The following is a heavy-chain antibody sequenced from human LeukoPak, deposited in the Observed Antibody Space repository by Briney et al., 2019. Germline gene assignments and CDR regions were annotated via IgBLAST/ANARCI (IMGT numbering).Heavy chain of an antibody. CDR1: GFTFVNYA. V-gene: IGHV3-23*01. CDR2: ITGSGGSS. J-gene: IGHJ4*02. CDR3: AKTKGDYEYWSGYYKYYFDS. D-gene: IGHD3-3*01. Sequence: GGSLRLSSEASGFTFVNYAMSWVRQAPGKGLEWVSGITGSGGSSYYADSVKGRFTISRDNSMNTLYLQMNSQTAEDTAVYYCAKTKGDYEYWSGYYKYYFDSWGQGTLVTVSS.